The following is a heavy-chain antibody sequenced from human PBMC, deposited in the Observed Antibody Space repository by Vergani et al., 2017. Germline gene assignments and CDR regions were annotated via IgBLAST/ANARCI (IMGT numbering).Heavy chain of an antibody. CDR2: MFHTGEA. Sequence: QIQLQESGPGLVKPSETLSLTCSVSGYSISRGYYWAWIRHTPEKGLEWIGGMFHTGEASNSPSLQSRVAFSMDTSKNQFSLRLTSVTAADTAVYFCGVSMVRSPRPENWFDSWGRGTLVTVSS. J-gene: IGHJ5*01. V-gene: IGHV4-38-2*02. CDR3: GVSMVRSPRPENWFDS. CDR1: GYSISRGYY. D-gene: IGHD3-10*01.